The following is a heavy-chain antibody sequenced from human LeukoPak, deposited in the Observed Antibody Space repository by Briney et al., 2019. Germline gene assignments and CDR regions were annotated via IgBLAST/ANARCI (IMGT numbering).Heavy chain of an antibody. Sequence: GGSLRLSCAASGFTFSSYWMSWVRQAPGKGLEWVANIKKDGSEKYYADSVRGRFTISRDNSENTLYLQMNSLRPEDTAVYYCASSGWYGLDYWGQGTLVTVSS. V-gene: IGHV3-7*01. CDR3: ASSGWYGLDY. J-gene: IGHJ4*02. CDR1: GFTFSSYW. CDR2: IKKDGSEK. D-gene: IGHD6-19*01.